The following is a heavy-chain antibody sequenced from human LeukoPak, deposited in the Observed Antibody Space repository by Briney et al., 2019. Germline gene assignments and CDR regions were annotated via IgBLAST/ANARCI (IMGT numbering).Heavy chain of an antibody. CDR3: ARDGGRNGGIKRFDY. CDR1: GYTFTSYY. Sequence: ASVKASCKASGYTFTSYYMPWVRQAPGQGLEWMGIINPSGGSTSYAQKFQGRVTMTRDTSTSTVYMELSSLRSEDTAVYYCARDGGRNGGIKRFDYWGQGTLVTVSS. J-gene: IGHJ4*02. CDR2: INPSGGST. D-gene: IGHD4-23*01. V-gene: IGHV1-46*03.